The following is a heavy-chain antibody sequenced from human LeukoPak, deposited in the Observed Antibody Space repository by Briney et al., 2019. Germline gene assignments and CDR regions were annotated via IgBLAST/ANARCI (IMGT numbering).Heavy chain of an antibody. CDR2: ISSSSSDI. Sequence: MAGGSLRLSCAASGFTFSSYSMNWVRQAPGKGLEWVSSISSSSSDIYYADSVKGRFTISRDNAKNSLYLQMNSLKTEDTAVYYCTTAPGRYCSGGSCYDGYYYYGMDVWGKGTTVTVSS. V-gene: IGHV3-21*03. J-gene: IGHJ6*04. CDR3: TTAPGRYCSGGSCYDGYYYYGMDV. CDR1: GFTFSSYS. D-gene: IGHD2-15*01.